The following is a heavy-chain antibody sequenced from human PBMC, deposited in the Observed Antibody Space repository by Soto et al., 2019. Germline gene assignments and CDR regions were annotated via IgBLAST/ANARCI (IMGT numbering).Heavy chain of an antibody. CDR2: IYTSGST. CDR3: ARDTRYQLYFYGMDV. Sequence: SETLSLTCTVSGGSISSYYWSWIRQPAGKGLEWIGRIYTSGSTNYNPSLKSRVTMSVDTSKNQFSLKLSSVTDADKAAYYCARDTRYQLYFYGMDVWGQGTPVTVSS. J-gene: IGHJ6*02. CDR1: GGSISSYY. V-gene: IGHV4-4*07. D-gene: IGHD2-2*01.